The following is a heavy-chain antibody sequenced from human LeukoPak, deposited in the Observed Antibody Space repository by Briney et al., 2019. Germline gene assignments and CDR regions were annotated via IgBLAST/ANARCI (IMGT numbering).Heavy chain of an antibody. CDR2: IYPGDSDT. CDR3: ARSKPSGSITIFGVVSVRPDAFDI. D-gene: IGHD3-3*01. CDR1: GYSFTSYW. J-gene: IGHJ3*02. Sequence: GESLKISCKGSGYSFTSYWIGWVRQMPGKGLEWMGIIYPGDSDTRYSPSFQGQVTISADKSISTAYLQWSSLKASDTAMYYCARSKPSGSITIFGVVSVRPDAFDIWGQGTMVTVSS. V-gene: IGHV5-51*01.